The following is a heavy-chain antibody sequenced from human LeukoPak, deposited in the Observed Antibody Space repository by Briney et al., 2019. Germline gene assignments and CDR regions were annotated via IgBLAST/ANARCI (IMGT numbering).Heavy chain of an antibody. CDR2: ISAYNGNT. V-gene: IGHV1-18*01. CDR1: GYTFTSYG. J-gene: IGHJ4*02. Sequence: ASVKVSCKASGYTFTSYGISWVRQAPGQGLEWMGWISAYNGNTKYAQKLQGRVTMTTDTSTSTAYMDLRSLRSDDTAVYYCARDHPHDKGYSGYSYFDSWGQGTLVTVSS. CDR3: ARDHPHDKGYSGYSYFDS. D-gene: IGHD5-12*01.